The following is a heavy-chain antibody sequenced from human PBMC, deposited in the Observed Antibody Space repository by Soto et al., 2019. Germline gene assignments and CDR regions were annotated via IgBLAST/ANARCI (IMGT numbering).Heavy chain of an antibody. V-gene: IGHV1-2*02. D-gene: IGHD7-27*01. Sequence: ASVKVSCKASGYTFTGYYMHWVRQAPGQGLERMGWINPNSGGTNYAQKFQGRVTMTRDTSISTAYMELSRLRSDDTAVYYCARDWDWGVMPDAFDIWGQGTMVTVSS. CDR1: GYTFTGYY. CDR2: INPNSGGT. CDR3: ARDWDWGVMPDAFDI. J-gene: IGHJ3*02.